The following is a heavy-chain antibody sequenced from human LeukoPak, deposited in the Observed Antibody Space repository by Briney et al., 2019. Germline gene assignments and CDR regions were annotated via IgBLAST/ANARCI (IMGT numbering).Heavy chain of an antibody. CDR3: ARGSTYHDSSGQVPFDY. V-gene: IGHV3-11*06. J-gene: IGHJ4*02. CDR2: ISSSSSYT. Sequence: GGSLRLSCAASGFTFSDYYMSWIRQAPGKGLEWVSYISSSSSYTNYADSVKGRFTISRDNAKNSLYLQMNSLRAEDTAVCYCARGSTYHDSSGQVPFDYWGQGTLVTVSS. CDR1: GFTFSDYY. D-gene: IGHD3-22*01.